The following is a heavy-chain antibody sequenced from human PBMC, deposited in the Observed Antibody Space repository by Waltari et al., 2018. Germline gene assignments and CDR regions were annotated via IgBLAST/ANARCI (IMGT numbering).Heavy chain of an antibody. J-gene: IGHJ4*02. D-gene: IGHD2-21*01. CDR1: GYSISSGYY. Sequence: QVQLQESGPGLVKPSETLSLTCAVSGYSISSGYYWGWIRQPPGKGLEWIGSIYHSGSTYYNQSLKSRVTISVDTSKNQFSLKLSSVTAADTAVYYCARQVAYCGGDCYGYWGQGTLVTVSS. CDR2: IYHSGST. V-gene: IGHV4-38-2*01. CDR3: ARQVAYCGGDCYGY.